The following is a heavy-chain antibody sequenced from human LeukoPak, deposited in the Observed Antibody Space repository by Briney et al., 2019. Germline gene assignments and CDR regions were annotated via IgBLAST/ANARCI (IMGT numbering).Heavy chain of an antibody. Sequence: SVKVSCTASGGTFTSYAISWVRQAPGQGREWMGRIIPILGIANYAQKFQGRVTITADKSTSTAYMELSSLRSEDTAVYYCARPWGDGYNFRGFDYWGQGTLVTVSS. CDR2: IIPILGIA. D-gene: IGHD5-24*01. J-gene: IGHJ4*02. CDR1: GGTFTSYA. V-gene: IGHV1-69*04. CDR3: ARPWGDGYNFRGFDY.